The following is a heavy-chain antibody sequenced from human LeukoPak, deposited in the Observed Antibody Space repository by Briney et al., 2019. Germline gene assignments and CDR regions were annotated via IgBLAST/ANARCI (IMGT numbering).Heavy chain of an antibody. Sequence: AASVKVSCEASGYTFTSYGISWVRQAPGQGLEWMGWISAYNGNTNYAQKLQGRVTMTTDTSTSTAYMELRSLRSDDTAVYYCARDTFGELDGYWGQGTLVTVSS. J-gene: IGHJ4*02. V-gene: IGHV1-18*01. CDR1: GYTFTSYG. D-gene: IGHD3-10*01. CDR2: ISAYNGNT. CDR3: ARDTFGELDGY.